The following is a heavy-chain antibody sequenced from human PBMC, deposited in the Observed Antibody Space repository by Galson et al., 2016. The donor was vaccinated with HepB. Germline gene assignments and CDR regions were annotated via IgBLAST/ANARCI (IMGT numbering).Heavy chain of an antibody. CDR3: ARDQYYGSRWFDP. Sequence: SLRLSCAASGFTFSDYYMSWIRQAPGKGLEWVSYISSSDNTIYYADSVKGRFTISRDNAKNSLYLQMNSQRAEDTAVYYCARDQYYGSRWFDPWGQGTTVIVSS. CDR2: ISSSDNTI. CDR1: GFTFSDYY. J-gene: IGHJ5*02. V-gene: IGHV3-11*01. D-gene: IGHD3-10*01.